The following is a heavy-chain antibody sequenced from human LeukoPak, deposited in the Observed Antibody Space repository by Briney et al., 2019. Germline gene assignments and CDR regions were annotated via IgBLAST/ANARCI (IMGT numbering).Heavy chain of an antibody. CDR1: GFTFDDYG. CDR3: ARGLGSGWSPFF. Sequence: PGGSLRVSCAASGFTFDDYGMSWVRQAPGKGLEWVSGINWNGGSTGYADSVKGRFTISRDNAKNSLYLQMNSLRAEDTALYYCARGLGSGWSPFFWGQGTMVTVSS. V-gene: IGHV3-20*04. CDR2: INWNGGST. J-gene: IGHJ1*01. D-gene: IGHD6-19*01.